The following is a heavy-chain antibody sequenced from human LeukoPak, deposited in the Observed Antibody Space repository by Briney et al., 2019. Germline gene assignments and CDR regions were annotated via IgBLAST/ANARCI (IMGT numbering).Heavy chain of an antibody. V-gene: IGHV3-53*01. Sequence: HPRGSLRLSCAASGFTVSSNYMSWVRQAPGKGLEWVSVIYSGGSTYYADSVKGRFTISRDNSKNTLYLQMNSLRAEDTAVYYCASEWGGANWNPTTWGQGTLVTVSS. J-gene: IGHJ5*02. CDR3: ASEWGGANWNPTT. D-gene: IGHD1-1*01. CDR2: IYSGGST. CDR1: GFTVSSNY.